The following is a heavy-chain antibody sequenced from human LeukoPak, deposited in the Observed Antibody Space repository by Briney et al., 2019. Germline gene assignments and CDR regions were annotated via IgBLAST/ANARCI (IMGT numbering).Heavy chain of an antibody. CDR2: ISGGGETT. CDR1: GFTFNNYA. D-gene: IGHD4-17*01. Sequence: GGSLRLSCAASGFTFNNYAMNWDRQAPGKGLEWVSSISGGGETTYYADSAKGRFTISRDNSQNTLYLQMNSLRAEDTAVCYCARDYADYVGYFFFDYWGQGTLVTVSS. CDR3: ARDYADYVGYFFFDY. J-gene: IGHJ4*02. V-gene: IGHV3-23*01.